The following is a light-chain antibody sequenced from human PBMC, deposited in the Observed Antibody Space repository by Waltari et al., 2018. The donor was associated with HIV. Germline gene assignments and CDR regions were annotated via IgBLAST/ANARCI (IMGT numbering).Light chain of an antibody. J-gene: IGLJ2*01. Sequence: QSVLTQPPSASGTPGQKVTISCSGGTANIGANFLFWFQQFPGTAPKRLIYRDNRRPSGVPARFSGSKSGTSASLTISGLRSDDEAHYFCAVLDDTLGGGVFGGGTKLTVL. CDR2: RDN. V-gene: IGLV1-47*01. CDR1: TANIGANF. CDR3: AVLDDTLGGGV.